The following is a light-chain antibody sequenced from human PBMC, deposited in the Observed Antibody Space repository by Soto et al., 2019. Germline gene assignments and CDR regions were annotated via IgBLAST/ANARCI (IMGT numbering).Light chain of an antibody. Sequence: EIVLTQSPATLSLSPGERATLSCRASQSVSSYLAWYQRKPGQAPRLLIYDASNRATGIPARFSGSGSGTDFTLTISSLEPEDFAVYYCQQRSNWPPWTFGQGTKVDI. CDR3: QQRSNWPPWT. V-gene: IGKV3-11*01. CDR1: QSVSSY. J-gene: IGKJ1*01. CDR2: DAS.